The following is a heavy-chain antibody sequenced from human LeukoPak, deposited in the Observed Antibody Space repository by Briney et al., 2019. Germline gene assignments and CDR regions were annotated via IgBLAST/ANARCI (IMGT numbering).Heavy chain of an antibody. V-gene: IGHV4-59*01. CDR2: IYYSGNT. J-gene: IGHJ5*02. Sequence: SETLSLTCTVSGGSISSYYWSWIRQPPGKGLEWIGYIYYSGNTNYNPSLKSRVTISVDTSKNQFSLKLSSVTAADTAVYYCARLPLPLGATTGGSWGQGTLVTVSS. CDR1: GGSISSYY. D-gene: IGHD1-26*01. CDR3: ARLPLPLGATTGGS.